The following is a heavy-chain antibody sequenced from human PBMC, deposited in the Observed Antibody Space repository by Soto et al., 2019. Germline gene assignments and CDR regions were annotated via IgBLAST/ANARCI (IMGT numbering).Heavy chain of an antibody. CDR1: GYNFPNYW. J-gene: IGHJ4*02. V-gene: IGHV5-10-1*01. CDR3: ARFYTTTWPQEVDF. CDR2: IDPTGSDT. Sequence: GESLKISCKGSGYNFPNYWINWVRQMPGKGLEWMGRIDPTGSDTNYSPSFRGHVIISADKSISTAYLQWSSLKASDTAMYFCARFYTTTWPQEVDFWGRGTLVTVSS. D-gene: IGHD5-12*01.